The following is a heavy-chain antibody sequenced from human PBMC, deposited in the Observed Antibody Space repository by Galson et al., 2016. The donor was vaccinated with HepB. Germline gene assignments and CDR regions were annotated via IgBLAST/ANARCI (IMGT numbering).Heavy chain of an antibody. CDR3: ARDNYPWEYQLLSAGSLFKRRENWFDP. J-gene: IGHJ5*02. D-gene: IGHD2-2*01. Sequence: YNPSLKSRATISGDTSKNQFSLRLISVTAADTAVYYCARDNYPWEYQLLSAGSLFKRRENWFDPWGQGTLVTVSS. V-gene: IGHV4-39*07.